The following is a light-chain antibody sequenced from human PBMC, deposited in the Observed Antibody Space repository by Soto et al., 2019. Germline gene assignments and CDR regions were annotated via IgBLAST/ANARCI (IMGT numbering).Light chain of an antibody. Sequence: QSALTQPASVSGSPGQSITISCTGTSSDVGGYNYVSWYQQHPGKAPKLMLYDVSNRPSGVSNRFSGSKSGNSASLTISGLQAEDEADYYCSSYASSSTYVFGTDTQLTVL. J-gene: IGLJ1*01. CDR2: DVS. CDR1: SSDVGGYNY. CDR3: SSYASSSTYV. V-gene: IGLV2-14*03.